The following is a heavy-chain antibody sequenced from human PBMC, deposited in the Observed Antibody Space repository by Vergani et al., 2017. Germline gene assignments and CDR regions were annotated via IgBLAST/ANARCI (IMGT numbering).Heavy chain of an antibody. Sequence: QVQLQESGPGLVKPSGTLSLTCAVSGGSISSSNWWSWVRQPPGKGLEWIGEIYHSGSTNYNPSLKSRVTISVDKSKNQFSLKLSSVTAADTAVYYCARDKTYYDILTGYQPYWYFDLWGRGTLVTVSS. CDR1: GGSISSSNW. J-gene: IGHJ2*01. CDR2: IYHSGST. V-gene: IGHV4-4*02. D-gene: IGHD3-9*01. CDR3: ARDKTYYDILTGYQPYWYFDL.